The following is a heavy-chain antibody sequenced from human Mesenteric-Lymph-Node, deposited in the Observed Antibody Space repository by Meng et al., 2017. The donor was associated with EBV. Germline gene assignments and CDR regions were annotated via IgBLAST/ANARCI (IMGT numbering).Heavy chain of an antibody. D-gene: IGHD3-9*01. CDR1: GGSLSSGGYS. CDR3: ARAGAYYDVLTGFDY. V-gene: IGHV4-30-2*01. Sequence: QLQLQGSGSRLVKPSQALSLTCAVFGGSLSSGGYSWNWIRQTPGRGLEWIGYIYHTGTTYYNPSLKSRVTMSVDRSTNQFSLWLKSVTAADTAIYYCARAGAYYDVLTGFDYWGQGTLVTVSS. J-gene: IGHJ4*02. CDR2: IYHTGTT.